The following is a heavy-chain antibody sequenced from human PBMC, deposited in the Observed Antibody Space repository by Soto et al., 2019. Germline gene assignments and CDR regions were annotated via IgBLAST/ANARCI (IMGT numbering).Heavy chain of an antibody. D-gene: IGHD1-26*01. Sequence: VASVKVSCKASGYTFTGYYMHWVRQAPGQGLEWMGWINPNSGGTNYAQKFQGRVTMTRDTSISTAYMELSRLRSDDTAVYYCARGIGVRGSYVTQSWGQGTLVTVSS. CDR2: INPNSGGT. CDR3: ARGIGVRGSYVTQS. CDR1: GYTFTGYY. J-gene: IGHJ5*02. V-gene: IGHV1-2*02.